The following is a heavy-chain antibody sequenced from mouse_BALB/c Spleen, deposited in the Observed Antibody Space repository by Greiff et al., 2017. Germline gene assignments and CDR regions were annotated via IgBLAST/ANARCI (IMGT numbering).Heavy chain of an antibody. CDR3: IYDGLFAY. CDR1: GFTFSSYT. CDR2: ISSGGSYT. V-gene: IGHV5-6-4*01. J-gene: IGHJ3*01. Sequence: EVKLMESGGGLVKPGGSLKLSCAASGFTFSSYTMSWVRQTPEKRLEWVATISSGGSYTYYPDSVKGRFTISRDNAKNTLYLQMSSLKSEDTAMYYCIYDGLFAYWGQGTLVTVSA. D-gene: IGHD2-3*01.